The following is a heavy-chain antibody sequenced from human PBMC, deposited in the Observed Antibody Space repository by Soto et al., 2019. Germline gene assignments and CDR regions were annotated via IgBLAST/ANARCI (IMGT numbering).Heavy chain of an antibody. CDR1: GYTFTSYA. CDR3: ARVGSSYNWFDP. V-gene: IGHV1-3*01. D-gene: IGHD1-26*01. CDR2: INAGNGNT. Sequence: GSVKVSCKASGYTFTSYAMHWVRQAPGQRLEWMGWINAGNGNTKYSQKFQGRVTITRDTSASTAYMELSSLRSEDTAVYYCARVGSSYNWFDPWGQGTLVTVSS. J-gene: IGHJ5*02.